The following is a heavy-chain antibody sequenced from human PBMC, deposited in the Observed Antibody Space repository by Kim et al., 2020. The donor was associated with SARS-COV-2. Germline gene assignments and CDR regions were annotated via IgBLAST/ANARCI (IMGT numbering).Heavy chain of an antibody. V-gene: IGHV3-33*06. CDR2: IWYDGSNK. Sequence: GGSLRLSCAASGFTFSSYAMHWVRQAPGKGLEWVAVIWYDGSNKYYADSVKGRFTISRDNSKNTLYLQMNSLRAEDTAVYYCAKAWQWELLRGMDVWGQGTTVTVSS. CDR3: AKAWQWELLRGMDV. CDR1: GFTFSSYA. D-gene: IGHD1-26*01. J-gene: IGHJ6*02.